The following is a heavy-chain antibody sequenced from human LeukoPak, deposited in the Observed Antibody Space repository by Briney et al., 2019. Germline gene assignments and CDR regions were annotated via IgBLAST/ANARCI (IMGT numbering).Heavy chain of an antibody. V-gene: IGHV4-59*08. CDR3: ESHFVDEWFGALPNLDAFDI. J-gene: IGHJ3*02. CDR1: GGSISSYY. D-gene: IGHD3-10*01. CDR2: IYYSGST. Sequence: SETLTLTCTASGGSISSYYWSWIRQPPGKGLEWIGYIYYSGSTNYNPSLKSRLTTLVDTTKNHFPHQLISVPAADTAVYYCESHFVDEWFGALPNLDAFDIWGQGTMVTVSS.